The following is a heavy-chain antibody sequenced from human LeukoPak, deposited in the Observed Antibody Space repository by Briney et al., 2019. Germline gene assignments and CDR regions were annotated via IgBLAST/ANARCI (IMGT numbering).Heavy chain of an antibody. CDR2: INQDGSEE. CDR1: GFTFSNYW. Sequence: GGSLRLSCAASGFTFSNYWMTWVRQAPGKGLERVAHINQDGSEEHYMDSVKARFTISRDNAKNSLSLQMNSLRAEDTAVYYCVRDGGVSGYDLLDYWGQGTLVTVSS. CDR3: VRDGGVSGYDLLDY. V-gene: IGHV3-7*01. J-gene: IGHJ4*02. D-gene: IGHD5-12*01.